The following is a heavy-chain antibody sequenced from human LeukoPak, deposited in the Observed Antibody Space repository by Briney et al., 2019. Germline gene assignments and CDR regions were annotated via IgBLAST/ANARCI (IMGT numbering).Heavy chain of an antibody. J-gene: IGHJ5*02. CDR3: ARGYCSSTSCLFDP. CDR2: IIPIFGTA. D-gene: IGHD2-2*01. V-gene: IGHV1-69*05. CDR1: GGTFSSYA. Sequence: SVKVSCKASGGTFSSYAISWVRQAPGQGLEWMGGIIPIFGTANYAQKFQGRVTITTDESTSTAYMDLSSLRSEDTAVYYCARGYCSSTSCLFDPWGQGTLVTVSS.